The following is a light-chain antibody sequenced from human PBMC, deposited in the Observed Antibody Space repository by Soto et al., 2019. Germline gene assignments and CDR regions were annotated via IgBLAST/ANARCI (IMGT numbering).Light chain of an antibody. Sequence: QTVVTQEPSLSVSPGGTVTLTCGLSSGSVSSSYYPSWYQQTPGQAPRTLIHSTNTRSSGVPDRFSGSILGNKAALTITGAQADDESDYSCLVYLGNGIHVFGTGTKVTVL. CDR2: STN. J-gene: IGLJ1*01. V-gene: IGLV8-61*01. CDR3: LVYLGNGIHV. CDR1: SGSVSSSYY.